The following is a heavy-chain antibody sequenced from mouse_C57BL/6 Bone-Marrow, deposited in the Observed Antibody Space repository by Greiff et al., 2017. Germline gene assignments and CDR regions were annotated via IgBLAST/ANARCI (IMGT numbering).Heavy chain of an antibody. V-gene: IGHV6-6*01. CDR2: IRNKANNHAT. CDR1: GFTFSDAW. Sequence: EVQLQQSGGGLVQPGGSMKLSCAASGFTFSDAWMDWVRQSPEKGLEWVAEIRNKANNHATYYAESVKGRFTISRDDSKSSVYLQMNSLRAEDTGIYYCTRGDGLYFDYWGQGTTLTVSS. CDR3: TRGDGLYFDY. D-gene: IGHD2-13*01. J-gene: IGHJ2*01.